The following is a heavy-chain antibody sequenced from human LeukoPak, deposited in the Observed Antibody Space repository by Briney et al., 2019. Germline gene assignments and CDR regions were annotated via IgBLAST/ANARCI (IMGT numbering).Heavy chain of an antibody. CDR1: GFTFSSYE. D-gene: IGHD6-19*01. CDR3: AKDFAVAAKRIFDY. CDR2: ISGSGGST. V-gene: IGHV3-23*01. J-gene: IGHJ4*02. Sequence: PGGSLRLSCAASGFTFSSYEMNWVRQAPGKGLEWVSAISGSGGSTYYADSVKGRFTISRDNSKNTLYLQMNSLRAEDTAVYYCAKDFAVAAKRIFDYWGQGTLVTVSS.